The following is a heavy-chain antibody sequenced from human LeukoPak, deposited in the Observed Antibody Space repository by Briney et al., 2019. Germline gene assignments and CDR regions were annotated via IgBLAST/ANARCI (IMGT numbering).Heavy chain of an antibody. CDR1: GYSFTSYW. J-gene: IGHJ4*02. V-gene: IGHV5-51*01. Sequence: PGESLKISCKGSGYSFTSYWIGWVRQMPGKGLEWMGIIYPGDSDTRYSPSFQGQVTISADKSISTAYLQWSSLRAEDTAVYYCARDRPNYYESNGHYYRRDGDYWGLGILVTVSS. D-gene: IGHD3-22*01. CDR3: ARDRPNYYESNGHYYRRDGDY. CDR2: IYPGDSDT.